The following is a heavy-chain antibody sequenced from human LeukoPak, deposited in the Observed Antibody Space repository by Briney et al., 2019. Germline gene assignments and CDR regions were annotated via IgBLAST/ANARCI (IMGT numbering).Heavy chain of an antibody. D-gene: IGHD5-12*01. CDR3: ARDRASGDDVDY. J-gene: IGHJ4*02. V-gene: IGHV3-21*01. Sequence: GGSLRLSCAASGFTFSSHFMNWVRQAPGKGLEWVSSISRSGSHNYFADSVKGRFTISRDNARNSLYLQLNSLRAEDTAVYFCARDRASGDDVDYWGQGTLVTVSS. CDR1: GFTFSSHF. CDR2: ISRSGSHN.